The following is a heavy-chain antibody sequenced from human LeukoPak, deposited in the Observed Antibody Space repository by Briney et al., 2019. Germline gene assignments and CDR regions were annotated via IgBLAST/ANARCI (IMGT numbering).Heavy chain of an antibody. V-gene: IGHV4-59*01. Sequence: SETLSLTCTVSGGSISSYYWSWIRQPPGKGLEWIGYIYYSGSTNYNPSLKSRVTISVDTSKNQFSLKLSSVTAADTAVYYCASWKPPNGYFDYWGQGTLVTVSS. J-gene: IGHJ4*02. CDR1: GGSISSYY. CDR2: IYYSGST. CDR3: ASWKPPNGYFDY. D-gene: IGHD1-1*01.